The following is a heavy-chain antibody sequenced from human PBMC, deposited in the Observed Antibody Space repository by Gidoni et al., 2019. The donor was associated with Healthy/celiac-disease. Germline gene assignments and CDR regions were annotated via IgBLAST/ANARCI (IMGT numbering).Heavy chain of an antibody. CDR2: FDPEDGET. Sequence: QVQLVQSGAEVKKPGASVKVSCKVSGYTLTALSMHWVRQAPGKGLEWMGGFDPEDGETIYAQKFQGRVTMTEDTSTDTAYMELSSLRSEDTAVYYCATGGIVGANSGDAFDIWGQGTMVTVSS. CDR3: ATGGIVGANSGDAFDI. D-gene: IGHD1-26*01. CDR1: GYTLTALS. J-gene: IGHJ3*02. V-gene: IGHV1-24*01.